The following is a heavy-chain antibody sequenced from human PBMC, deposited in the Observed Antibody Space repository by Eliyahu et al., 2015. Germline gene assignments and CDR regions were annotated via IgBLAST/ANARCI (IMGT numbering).Heavy chain of an antibody. CDR2: INPNSGGT. V-gene: IGHV1-2*06. Sequence: QVQLVQSGAEVKKPGASVKVSCKXSXYTXTGXXMHWVRQAPGQGLEWMGRINPNSGGTNYAQKFQGRVTMTRDTSISTAYMELSRLRSDDTAVYYCAVFYKQLVRDVGVYWGQGTLVTVSS. J-gene: IGHJ4*02. D-gene: IGHD6-6*01. CDR3: AVFYKQLVRDVGVY. CDR1: XYTXTGXX.